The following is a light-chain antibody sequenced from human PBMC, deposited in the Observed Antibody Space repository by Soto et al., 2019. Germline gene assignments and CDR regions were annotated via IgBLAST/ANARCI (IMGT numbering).Light chain of an antibody. CDR3: QHYNNWPPIT. J-gene: IGKJ5*01. CDR1: QSVSSN. Sequence: EIVMTQSPATLSVSPGERATRTCRASQSVSSNVAWYQQKPGQAPRLLIYGASTRATGIPARFSGSGSGTEFTLTISSLQSEDFAVYYCQHYNNWPPITFGQGTRLEIK. V-gene: IGKV3-15*01. CDR2: GAS.